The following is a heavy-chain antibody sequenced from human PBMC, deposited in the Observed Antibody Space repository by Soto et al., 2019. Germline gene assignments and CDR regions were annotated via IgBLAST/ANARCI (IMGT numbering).Heavy chain of an antibody. D-gene: IGHD3-22*01. J-gene: IGHJ5*01. CDR1: GFIFSGSG. CDR3: ARWVGGTMYDNSGKYDS. V-gene: IGHV3-30*03. CDR2: VSNDGIRK. Sequence: QVQLVESGGGVVQPGRSLRLTCAASGFIFSGSGMHWVRQAPGKGLEWVALVSNDGIRKYYGDSVKGRFTISRDNAENTLYRQVNSLRAEDTAVYYCARWVGGTMYDNSGKYDSWGQGTLVTVSS.